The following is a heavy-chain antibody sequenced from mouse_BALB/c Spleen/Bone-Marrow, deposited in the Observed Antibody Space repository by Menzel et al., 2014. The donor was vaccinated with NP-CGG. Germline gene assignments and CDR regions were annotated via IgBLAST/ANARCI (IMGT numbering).Heavy chain of an antibody. CDR1: GYAFTDRW. Sequence: VNLVESGTELVMPGASVKMSCKASGYAFTDRWIHWVKQRPGQGLEWIGAIDTSDSYTNYNQKFKGKATLTVDESSSTAYIHLSSLTSEDSAVYYCAGGGDDFSLDYWGQRTSVTVSS. D-gene: IGHD2-4*01. V-gene: IGHV1-69*01. J-gene: IGHJ4*01. CDR2: IDTSDSYT. CDR3: AGGGDDFSLDY.